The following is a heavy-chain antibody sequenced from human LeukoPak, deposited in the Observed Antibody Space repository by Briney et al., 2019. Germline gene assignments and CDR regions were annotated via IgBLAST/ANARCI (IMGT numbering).Heavy chain of an antibody. J-gene: IGHJ3*02. V-gene: IGHV4-59*11. D-gene: IGHD4-17*01. CDR2: IYYSGST. CDR1: SGSISSHY. CDR3: ARDYGIQNPYDAFDI. Sequence: SETLSLTCTVSSGSISSHYWSWIRQPPGKGLEWIGCIYYSGSTNYNPSLKSRVTISVDTSKNQFSLKLSSVTAADTAVYYCARDYGIQNPYDAFDIWGQGTMVTVSS.